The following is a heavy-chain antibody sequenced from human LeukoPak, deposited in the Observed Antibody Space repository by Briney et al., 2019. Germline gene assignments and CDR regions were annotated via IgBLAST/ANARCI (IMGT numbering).Heavy chain of an antibody. D-gene: IGHD6-13*01. CDR3: ARDSSSWLNNLFDP. J-gene: IGHJ5*02. Sequence: GASVKVSCKASGYTFTAYYMHWVRQAPGQGLEWMGWINPNSGGANSAQKLQGRVTMTRGSSINTAYMELNRLTSDDTAVYYCARDSSSWLNNLFDPWGQGTLVTVSS. CDR1: GYTFTAYY. V-gene: IGHV1-2*02. CDR2: INPNSGGA.